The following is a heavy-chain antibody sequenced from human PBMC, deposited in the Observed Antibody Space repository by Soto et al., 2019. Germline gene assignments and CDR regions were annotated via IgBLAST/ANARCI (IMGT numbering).Heavy chain of an antibody. CDR2: IYYSGST. Sequence: SETLSLTCTVSGGSISSYYWSWIRQPPGKGLEWIGYIYYSGSTNYNPSLKSRVTISVDTSKNQFSLKLSSVTAADTAVYYCASHYYDSSGYYYLDYWGQGTLVTVSS. CDR1: GGSISSYY. D-gene: IGHD3-22*01. V-gene: IGHV4-59*01. J-gene: IGHJ4*02. CDR3: ASHYYDSSGYYYLDY.